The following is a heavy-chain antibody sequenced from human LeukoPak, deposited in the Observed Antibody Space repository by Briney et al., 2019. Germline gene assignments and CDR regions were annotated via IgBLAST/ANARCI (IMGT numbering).Heavy chain of an antibody. CDR3: ARGLISPLDY. CDR1: GYTFSSYG. CDR2: INVSNGNT. J-gene: IGHJ4*02. D-gene: IGHD2-21*01. V-gene: IGHV1-18*01. Sequence: ASVKVSCKASGYTFSSYGISWVRQAPGQGLEWMGWINVSNGNTNYAQRFQGRVTMTTDTSTSTAYMELRSLSSDDTAVYYCARGLISPLDYWGQGTLVTVSS.